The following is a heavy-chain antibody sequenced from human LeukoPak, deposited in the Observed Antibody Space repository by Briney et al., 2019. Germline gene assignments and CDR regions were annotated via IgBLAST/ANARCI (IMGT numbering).Heavy chain of an antibody. CDR1: GISFNTAW. J-gene: IGHJ4*02. D-gene: IGHD6-6*01. CDR2: IKRIKDGGTT. Sequence: GGSLRLSCAASGISFNTAWMSWVRQAPGKGLERVGRIKRIKDGGTTDYTAPVMGRFTISRDASKTTLYLQMNSLKIEDTAVYYCTTDRGIADRPLFDFWGQGTLVRVSS. CDR3: TTDRGIADRPLFDF. V-gene: IGHV3-15*01.